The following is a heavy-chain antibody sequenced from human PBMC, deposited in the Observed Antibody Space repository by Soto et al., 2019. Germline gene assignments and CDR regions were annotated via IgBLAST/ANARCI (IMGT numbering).Heavy chain of an antibody. V-gene: IGHV1-69*06. CDR2: IIPTFGTS. CDR3: ARSETAGHKGFEI. J-gene: IGHJ3*02. D-gene: IGHD6-19*01. CDR1: GGTFSSSA. Sequence: QVQLEQSGAEVRKPGSSVKVSCKASGGTFSSSAINWLRQAPGQGPEWMGGIIPTFGTSNYIPKLRGRVTITADTSTNTAYMEMSSLTSEDTDMYYCARSETAGHKGFEIWGQGTMVTVSA.